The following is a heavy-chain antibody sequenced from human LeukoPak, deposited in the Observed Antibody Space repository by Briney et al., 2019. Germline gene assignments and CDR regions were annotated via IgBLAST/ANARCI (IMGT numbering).Heavy chain of an antibody. Sequence: SETLSLTCTVSGCSISSYYWSWIRQPAGKGLEWIGRIYTSGSTNYNPSLKSRVTMSVDTSKNQFSLKLSSVTAADTAVYYCASATYRGGWFDPWGQGTLVTVSS. CDR2: IYTSGST. D-gene: IGHD3-10*01. CDR3: ASATYRGGWFDP. J-gene: IGHJ5*02. CDR1: GCSISSYY. V-gene: IGHV4-4*07.